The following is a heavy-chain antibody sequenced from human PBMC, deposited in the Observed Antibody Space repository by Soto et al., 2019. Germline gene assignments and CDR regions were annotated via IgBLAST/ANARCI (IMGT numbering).Heavy chain of an antibody. CDR3: TTGHCISTSCRHYYYYYGMDV. J-gene: IGHJ6*02. CDR1: GGTFSKAW. CDR2: IKSKTDGGTT. D-gene: IGHD2-2*01. Sequence: PGGSRRLSCAASGGTFSKAWMNGGRQAPGKGLEWVGRIKSKTDGGTTDYAAPVKGRFTISRDDSKNTLYLQMNSLKTEDTAVYYCTTGHCISTSCRHYYYYYGMDVWGQGTTVTVSS. V-gene: IGHV3-15*07.